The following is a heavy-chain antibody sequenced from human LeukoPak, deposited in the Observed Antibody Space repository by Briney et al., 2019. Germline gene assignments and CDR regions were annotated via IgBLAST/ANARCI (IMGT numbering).Heavy chain of an antibody. CDR2: IIAIFGTA. Sequence: SVMVSSSASAGTFIIYARSWVRQAPGRRLVGLVGIIAIFGTANSAQKFQGRVTITTAESTSTAYMELSRLRSKDTAVYYCARARATGLYYCYLDDWGNGTTVTVSS. D-gene: IGHD1-14*01. V-gene: IGHV1-69*05. CDR1: AGTFIIYA. CDR3: ARARATGLYYCYLDD. J-gene: IGHJ6*03.